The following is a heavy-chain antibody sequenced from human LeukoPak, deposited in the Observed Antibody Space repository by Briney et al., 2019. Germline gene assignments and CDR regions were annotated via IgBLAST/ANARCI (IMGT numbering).Heavy chain of an antibody. CDR1: GFTVSSNY. V-gene: IGHV3-33*08. CDR2: IWDDGSNK. CDR3: ARYHSGYDWDY. D-gene: IGHD5-12*01. J-gene: IGHJ4*02. Sequence: GGSLRLSCAASGFTVSSNYMSWVRQAPGKGLEWVAVIWDDGSNKYYADSVRGRFTISRDNSRKTLYLQMSSLRAEDTAVYYCARYHSGYDWDYWGQGTLVTVSS.